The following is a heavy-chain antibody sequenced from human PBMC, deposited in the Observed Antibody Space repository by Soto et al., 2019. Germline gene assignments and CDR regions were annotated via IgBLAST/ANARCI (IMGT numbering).Heavy chain of an antibody. D-gene: IGHD3-22*01. J-gene: IGHJ4*02. Sequence: SETLSLTCTVSGGSISSLYWWSWVRQPPGKGLEWIGEVHHSGSTNYNPSLKSRVTISVDKSKNQFSLKLSSVTAADTAMYYCARRDYYDSTGYYTYWGQGALVTVSS. CDR1: GGSISSLYW. CDR2: VHHSGST. V-gene: IGHV4-4*02. CDR3: ARRDYYDSTGYYTY.